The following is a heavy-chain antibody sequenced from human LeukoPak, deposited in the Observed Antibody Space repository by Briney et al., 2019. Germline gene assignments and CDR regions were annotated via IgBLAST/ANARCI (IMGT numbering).Heavy chain of an antibody. CDR2: ISGSGGST. CDR3: ARSGSPVAGTSRAFDY. Sequence: GGSLRLSCAASGFTFSSYAMSWVRQAPGKGLEWVSAISGSGGSTYYADSVKGRFTISRDNAKNSLYLQMNSLRAEDTAVYYCARSGSPVAGTSRAFDYWGQGTLVTISS. V-gene: IGHV3-23*01. D-gene: IGHD6-19*01. CDR1: GFTFSSYA. J-gene: IGHJ4*02.